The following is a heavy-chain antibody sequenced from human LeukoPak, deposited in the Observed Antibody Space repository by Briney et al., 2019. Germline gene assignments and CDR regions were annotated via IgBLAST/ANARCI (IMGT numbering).Heavy chain of an antibody. D-gene: IGHD3-22*01. CDR1: GGSFSGYY. CDR3: ARIISNYYDSSGYVFGPFDY. CDR2: INHSGST. J-gene: IGHJ4*02. V-gene: IGHV4-34*01. Sequence: SETLSLTCAVYGGSFSGYYWSWIRQPPGKGLEWIGEINHSGSTNYNPSLKSRVTISVDMSKNQFSLKLSSVTAADTAVYYCARIISNYYDSSGYVFGPFDYWGQGTLVTVSS.